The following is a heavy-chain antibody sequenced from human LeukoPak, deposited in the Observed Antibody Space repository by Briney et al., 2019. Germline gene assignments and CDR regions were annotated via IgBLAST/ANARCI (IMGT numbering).Heavy chain of an antibody. CDR3: ARDGGGSQSH. CDR2: ISYDGSNK. V-gene: IGHV3-30-3*01. J-gene: IGHJ4*02. D-gene: IGHD3-16*01. CDR1: GFTFSSYA. Sequence: GGSLRLCCAASGFTFSSYAMHWVRQAPGKGLEWVAVISYDGSNKYYADSVKGRFTISRDNSKNTLYLQMNSLRAEDTAVYYCARDGGGSQSHWGQGTLVTVSS.